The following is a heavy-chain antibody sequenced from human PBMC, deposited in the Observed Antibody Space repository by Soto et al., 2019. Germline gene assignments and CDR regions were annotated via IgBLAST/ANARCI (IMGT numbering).Heavy chain of an antibody. D-gene: IGHD3-3*01. CDR2: IYYSGST. V-gene: IGHV4-59*01. CDR3: ARVQTRLETRYYDFWSGYVNWFDP. CDR1: GGSISSYY. Sequence: SETLSLTCTVSGGSISSYYWSWIRQPPGKGLEWIGYIYYSGSTNYNPSLKSRVTISVATSKNQFSLKLSSVTAADTAVYYCARVQTRLETRYYDFWSGYVNWFDPWGQGTLVTVS. J-gene: IGHJ5*02.